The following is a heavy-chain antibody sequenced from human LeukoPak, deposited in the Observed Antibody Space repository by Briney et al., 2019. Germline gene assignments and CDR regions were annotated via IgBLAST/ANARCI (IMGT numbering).Heavy chain of an antibody. D-gene: IGHD1-26*01. CDR3: ARGKWELRSYFDY. J-gene: IGHJ4*02. CDR2: IYYSGST. V-gene: IGHV4-59*08. Sequence: SETLSLTCTVSGGSISSYYWSWIRHPPGKGLEWIGYIYYSGSTNYNPSLKSRVTISVDTSKNQFSLKLSSVTAADTAVYYCARGKWELRSYFDYWGQGTLVTVSS. CDR1: GGSISSYY.